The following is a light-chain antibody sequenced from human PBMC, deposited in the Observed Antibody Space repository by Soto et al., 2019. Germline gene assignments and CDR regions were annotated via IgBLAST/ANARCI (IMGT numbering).Light chain of an antibody. CDR1: SSEVEFYIY. V-gene: IGLV2-14*03. CDR3: SSYTSSSTLSTYV. CDR2: GVS. J-gene: IGLJ1*01. Sequence: QSALTQPASVSGSPGQSITISSNEKSSEVEFYIYFSWYQHHPGKAPKLMIYGVSNRPSGVSNRFSGSKSGNTASLIISGLHSEDEADYYCSSYTSSSTLSTYVFGTGTKVTVL.